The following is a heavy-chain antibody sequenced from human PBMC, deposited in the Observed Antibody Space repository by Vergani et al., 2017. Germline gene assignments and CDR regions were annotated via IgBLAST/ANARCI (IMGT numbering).Heavy chain of an antibody. V-gene: IGHV4-39*01. D-gene: IGHD3-22*01. CDR3: ARHVTQDYYNDTDYFDY. CDR1: GDSVISTAYH. CDR2: MDYSGST. Sequence: QVQLQESGPGLVKPSETLSLTCTVSGDSVISTAYHWGWIRQPPGKGLEWIGSMDYSGSTSYNPYLESRISISLETPKDQFSLRLTSVTAADPSVYYCARHVTQDYYNDTDYFDYWGLGTLVTVSS. J-gene: IGHJ4*02.